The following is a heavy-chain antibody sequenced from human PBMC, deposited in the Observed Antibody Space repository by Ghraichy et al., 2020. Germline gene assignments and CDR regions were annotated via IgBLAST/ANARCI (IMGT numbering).Heavy chain of an antibody. CDR3: ARGAGPEAGNDY. J-gene: IGHJ4*02. V-gene: IGHV1-8*01. CDR2: MNPNSGNT. CDR1: GYTFTSYD. D-gene: IGHD6-13*01. Sequence: ASVKVSCKASGYTFTSYDINWVRQATGQGLEWMGWMNPNSGNTGYAQKFQGRVTMTRNTSISTAYMELSSLRSEDTAVYYCARGAGPEAGNDYWGQGTLVTVSS.